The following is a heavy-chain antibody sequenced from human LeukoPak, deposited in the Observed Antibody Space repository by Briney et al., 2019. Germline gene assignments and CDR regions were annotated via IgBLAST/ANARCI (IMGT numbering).Heavy chain of an antibody. Sequence: SETLSLTCTVSGGSISSGGYYWSWIRQHPGKGLEWIGYIYYSGSTYYNPSLKSRVTISVDTSKNQFSLKLSSVTAADTAVYYCHARDPLWLRGSQRHKYDYWGQGTLVTVSS. J-gene: IGHJ4*02. CDR3: ARDPLWLRGSQRHKYDY. CDR1: GGSISSGGYY. CDR2: IYYSGST. V-gene: IGHV4-31*03. D-gene: IGHD5-18*01.